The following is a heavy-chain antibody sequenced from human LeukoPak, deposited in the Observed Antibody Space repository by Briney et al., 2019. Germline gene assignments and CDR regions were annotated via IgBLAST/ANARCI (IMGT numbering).Heavy chain of an antibody. D-gene: IGHD3-22*01. CDR3: ARVRYYSDSSGYSFDY. CDR1: GGTFSSYA. CDR2: IIPIFGTA. J-gene: IGHJ4*02. V-gene: IGHV1-69*13. Sequence: SVKVSCKASGGTFSSYAISWVRQAPGQGLEWMGGIIPIFGTANYAQKFQGRVTITADESTSTTYMELSSLRSEDTAVYYCARVRYYSDSSGYSFDYWGQGTLVTVSS.